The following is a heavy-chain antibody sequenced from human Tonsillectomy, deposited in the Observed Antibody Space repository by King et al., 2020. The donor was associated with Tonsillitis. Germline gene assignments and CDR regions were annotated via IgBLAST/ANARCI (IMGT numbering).Heavy chain of an antibody. CDR3: AREGRITIFGVVNPNFDY. Sequence: LQLRESGPGLVKPSETLSLTCTVSGGSISSSSYYWGWIRQPPGKGLEWIGSIYYSGSTYYNPSLKSRVTISVDTSKNQFSLKLSSVTAADTAVYYCAREGRITIFGVVNPNFDYWGQGTLVTVSS. J-gene: IGHJ4*02. D-gene: IGHD3-3*01. CDR1: GGSISSSSYY. V-gene: IGHV4-39*02. CDR2: IYYSGST.